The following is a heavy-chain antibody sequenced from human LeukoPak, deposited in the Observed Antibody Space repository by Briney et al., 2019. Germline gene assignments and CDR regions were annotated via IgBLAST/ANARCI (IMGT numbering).Heavy chain of an antibody. V-gene: IGHV4-30-4*08. Sequence: PSETLSLTCTVSGGSISSGDYYWSWIRQPPGKGLEWIGYIYYSGSTYYNPSLKSRVTISVDTSKNQFSLKLSSVTAADTAVYYCARRMTTVTTIDWFDPWGQGTLVTVSS. CDR3: ARRMTTVTTIDWFDP. CDR1: GGSISSGDYY. D-gene: IGHD4-11*01. CDR2: IYYSGST. J-gene: IGHJ5*02.